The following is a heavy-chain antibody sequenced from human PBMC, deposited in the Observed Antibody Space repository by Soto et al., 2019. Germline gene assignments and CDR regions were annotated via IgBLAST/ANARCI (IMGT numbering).Heavy chain of an antibody. Sequence: PGGSLRLSCAASGFTFIDYYMSWILQAPWKGLEWVSYISSSGSTIYYADSVKGRFTISRDNAKNSLYLQMNSLRAEDTAVYYCARAVGYCSGGSWSVDYFHHWGQGTLVTVS. V-gene: IGHV3-11*01. CDR2: ISSSGSTI. D-gene: IGHD2-15*01. J-gene: IGHJ1*01. CDR1: GFTFIDYY. CDR3: ARAVGYCSGGSWSVDYFHH.